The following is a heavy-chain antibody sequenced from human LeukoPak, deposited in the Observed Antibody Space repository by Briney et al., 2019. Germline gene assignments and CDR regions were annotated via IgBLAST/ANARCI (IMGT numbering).Heavy chain of an antibody. D-gene: IGHD3-16*01. CDR2: IKDADAKP. Sequence: GGSLRLSCATSGLAVSTSVIYWFRQAPGKGLEWVSDIKDADAKPSYADSVKGRFTISRDNSKNTVYLEMNSLRAEDTALYYCAKVGVRINSVDYWGQGTLVTVSS. V-gene: IGHV3-23*01. CDR3: AKVGVRINSVDY. J-gene: IGHJ4*02. CDR1: GLAVSTSV.